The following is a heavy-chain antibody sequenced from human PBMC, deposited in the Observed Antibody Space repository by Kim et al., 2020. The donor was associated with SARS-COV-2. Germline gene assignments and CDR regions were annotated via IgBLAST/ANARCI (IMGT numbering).Heavy chain of an antibody. D-gene: IGHD6-19*01. CDR1: GGSISSYY. CDR2: IYYSGST. Sequence: SETLSLTCTVSGGSISSYYWSWIRQPPGKGLEWIGYIYYSGSTNYNPSLKSRVTISVDTSKNQFSLKLSSVTAADTAVYYCARVGIAVAGNNGVWFDPWGQGTLVTVSS. J-gene: IGHJ5*02. CDR3: ARVGIAVAGNNGVWFDP. V-gene: IGHV4-59*13.